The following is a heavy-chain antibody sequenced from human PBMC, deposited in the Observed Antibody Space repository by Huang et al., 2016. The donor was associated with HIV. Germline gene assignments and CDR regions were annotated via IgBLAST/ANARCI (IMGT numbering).Heavy chain of an antibody. CDR3: ARAFPSGALDS. CDR1: GAPITKYS. CDR2: VAYTGST. Sequence: QVRLQESGPGLVRPSETLSLTCNVSGAPITKYSWNWIRQYPGKGLEWVGLVAYTGSTNYNPSLKSRVTILQDTSKNQCSLKLTSVTAADTAVYYCARAFPSGALDSWGQGTLVTVSS. V-gene: IGHV4-59*01. J-gene: IGHJ4*02.